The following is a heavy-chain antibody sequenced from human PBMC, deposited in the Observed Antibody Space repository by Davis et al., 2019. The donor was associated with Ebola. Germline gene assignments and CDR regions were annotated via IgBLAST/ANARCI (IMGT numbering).Heavy chain of an antibody. J-gene: IGHJ4*02. CDR2: IYYSGST. D-gene: IGHD3-10*01. Sequence: MPSETLSLTCTVSGGSISSSSYYWGWIRQPPGKGLEWIESIYYSGSTYYNPSLKSRVTISVDTSKNQFSLKLSSVTAADTAVYYCARMGSRLLWFGELGGDYWGQGTLVTVSS. CDR3: ARMGSRLLWFGELGGDY. V-gene: IGHV4-39*01. CDR1: GGSISSSSYY.